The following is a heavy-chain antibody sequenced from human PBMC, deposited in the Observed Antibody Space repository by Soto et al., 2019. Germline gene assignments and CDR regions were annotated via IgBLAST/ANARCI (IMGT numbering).Heavy chain of an antibody. CDR3: SGDPSGYDEGDWYHGVDV. J-gene: IGHJ6*02. D-gene: IGHD5-12*01. CDR1: GFSVSSNY. V-gene: IGHV3-53*01. CDR2: IYINGST. Sequence: GGSLRLSCAVSGFSVSSNYMSWVRQAPGEGLEWVAIIYINGSTDYADSVQGRFSVSRDIYKNTLFLQMNNLRAEDTAVYFCSGDPSGYDEGDWYHGVDVWGQGTTVTVSS.